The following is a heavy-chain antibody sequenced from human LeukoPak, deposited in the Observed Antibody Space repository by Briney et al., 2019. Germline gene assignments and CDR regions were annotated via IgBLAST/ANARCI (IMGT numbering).Heavy chain of an antibody. CDR2: IIPIFGTA. Sequence: GASVKVSCKASGGTFSSYAISWVRQAPGQGLEWMRGIIPIFGTANYAQKFQGRVTITTDESTSTAYMELSSLRSEDTAVYYCARDRLGCSSTSCYHYYMDVWGKGTTVTVSS. CDR1: GGTFSSYA. J-gene: IGHJ6*03. CDR3: ARDRLGCSSTSCYHYYMDV. V-gene: IGHV1-69*05. D-gene: IGHD2-2*01.